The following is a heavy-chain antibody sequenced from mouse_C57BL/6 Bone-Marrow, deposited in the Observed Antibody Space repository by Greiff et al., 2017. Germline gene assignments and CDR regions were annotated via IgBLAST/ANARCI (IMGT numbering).Heavy chain of an antibody. CDR1: GFTFSDAW. CDR2: IRNKANNHAT. CDR3: TRGGGLRCYAMDY. D-gene: IGHD2-1*01. J-gene: IGHJ4*01. Sequence: EVKLMESGGGLVQPGGSMKLSCAASGFTFSDAWMDWVRQSPEKGLEWVAEIRNKANNHATYYAESVKGRFTISRDDSKSSVYLQMNSLRAEDTGIYYCTRGGGLRCYAMDYWGQGTSVTVSS. V-gene: IGHV6-6*01.